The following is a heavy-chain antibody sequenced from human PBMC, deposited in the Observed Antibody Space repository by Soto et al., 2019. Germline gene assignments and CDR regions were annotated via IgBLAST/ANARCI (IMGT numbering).Heavy chain of an antibody. CDR2: ISGDGSVT. J-gene: IGHJ4*02. D-gene: IGHD2-15*01. V-gene: IGHV3-74*01. CDR3: ARLAGPFDY. CDR1: GFTFSTYW. Sequence: GGSLRLSCAASGFTFSTYWMHWVRQAPGKGLVWVSRISGDGSVTSYADSVKGRFTISRDNAKDTLYLQLNSLRAEDTAVYYCARLAGPFDYWGQGTLVTVSS.